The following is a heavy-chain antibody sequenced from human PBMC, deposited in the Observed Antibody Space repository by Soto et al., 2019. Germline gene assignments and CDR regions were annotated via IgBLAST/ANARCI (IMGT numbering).Heavy chain of an antibody. D-gene: IGHD3-22*01. CDR3: AREGSYYDSSGYYPIDY. Sequence: GGSLRLSCAASGFTFSSYAMHWVRQAPGKGLEWVAVISYDGSNKYYADSVKGRFTISRDNSKNTLYLQMNSLRAEDTAVYYCAREGSYYDSSGYYPIDYWGQGTLVTVSS. J-gene: IGHJ4*02. V-gene: IGHV3-30-3*01. CDR1: GFTFSSYA. CDR2: ISYDGSNK.